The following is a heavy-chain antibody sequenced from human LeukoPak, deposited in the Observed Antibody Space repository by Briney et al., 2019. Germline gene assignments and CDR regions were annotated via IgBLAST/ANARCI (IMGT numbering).Heavy chain of an antibody. CDR3: AKGYRRGWYVGGNFDH. D-gene: IGHD6-19*01. CDR2: VSGRGDST. J-gene: IGHJ4*02. CDR1: GFMSGSYP. V-gene: IGHV3-23*01. Sequence: PGGSLRLSCVVSGFMSGSYPMTWVRQDPRKGLEWLSTVSGRGDSTYYAESVKGRFTISRDTSKNTVYLQMNSLRAEDTALYYCAKGYRRGWYVGGNFDHWGQGTPVTVSS.